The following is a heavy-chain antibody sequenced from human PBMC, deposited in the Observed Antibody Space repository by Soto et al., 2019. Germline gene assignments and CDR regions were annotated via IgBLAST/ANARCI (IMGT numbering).Heavy chain of an antibody. D-gene: IGHD3-16*01. Sequence: SETLSLTCTVSGGSVSSYYVGWIRQSAGKGLEWIGRIDTSGTTNYNPSLKSRVTMSVDASKSQFSLNLSSVTAADTAVYYCARGPRGYVYYHGMDVWGQGTTVTVSS. J-gene: IGHJ6*02. CDR1: GGSVSSYY. V-gene: IGHV4-4*07. CDR3: ARGPRGYVYYHGMDV. CDR2: IDTSGTT.